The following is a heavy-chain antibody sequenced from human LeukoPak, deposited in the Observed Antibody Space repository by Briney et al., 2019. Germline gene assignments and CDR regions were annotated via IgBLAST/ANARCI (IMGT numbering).Heavy chain of an antibody. CDR2: IYYSGST. V-gene: IGHV4-59*01. J-gene: IGHJ5*02. D-gene: IGHD3-10*01. CDR1: GGSITSYY. CDR3: ARGGVNYKIAGP. Sequence: SETLFLTCTVSGGSITSYYWSWIRQPPGKGLEWIGYIYYSGSTNYNPSLKSRVTISVDTSKNQFSLKLSSVTAADTAVYYCARGGVNYKIAGPWGQGALVTVSS.